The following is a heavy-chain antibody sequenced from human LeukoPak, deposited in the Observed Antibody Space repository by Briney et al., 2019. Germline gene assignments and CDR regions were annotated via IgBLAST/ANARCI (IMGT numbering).Heavy chain of an antibody. CDR3: ARGYYGSGSYYIDGGWFDP. J-gene: IGHJ5*02. V-gene: IGHV3-20*04. D-gene: IGHD3-10*01. CDR2: INWNGGST. CDR1: GFTFDDYG. Sequence: GGSLRLSCAASGFTFDDYGMSWVRQAPGKGLEWVSGINWNGGSTGYADSVKGRFTISRDNAKNSLYLQMNSLRAEDTAVYYCARGYYGSGSYYIDGGWFDPWGQGTLVTVSS.